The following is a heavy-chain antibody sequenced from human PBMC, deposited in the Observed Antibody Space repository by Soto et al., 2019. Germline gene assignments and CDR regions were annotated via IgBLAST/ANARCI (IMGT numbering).Heavy chain of an antibody. D-gene: IGHD3-16*01. Sequence: QITLKESGPTLVKPTQTLTLTCTFSGFSLTTRGVGVGWIRQPPGKALEGLALIYWDDDKRYSPSLQSRHSTTKDTSKNQVVLTMTNVDPVDTATYYCAHIPNYYQYDWFDPWGQGTLVSVSS. CDR3: AHIPNYYQYDWFDP. J-gene: IGHJ5*02. CDR1: GFSLTTRGVG. CDR2: IYWDDDK. V-gene: IGHV2-5*02.